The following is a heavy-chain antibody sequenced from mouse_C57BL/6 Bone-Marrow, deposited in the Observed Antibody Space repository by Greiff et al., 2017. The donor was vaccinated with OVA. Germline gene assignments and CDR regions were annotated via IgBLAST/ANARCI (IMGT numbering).Heavy chain of an antibody. J-gene: IGHJ4*01. V-gene: IGHV1-55*01. Sequence: VQLQQPGAELVKPGASVKMSCKASGYTFTSYWITWVKQRPGQGLEWIGDIYPGSGSTNYNEKFKSKATLTVDTSSSTAYMQLSSLTSEDSAVYYCARRGYSNLYYAMDYWGQGTSVTVSS. CDR1: GYTFTSYW. CDR3: ARRGYSNLYYAMDY. CDR2: IYPGSGST. D-gene: IGHD2-5*01.